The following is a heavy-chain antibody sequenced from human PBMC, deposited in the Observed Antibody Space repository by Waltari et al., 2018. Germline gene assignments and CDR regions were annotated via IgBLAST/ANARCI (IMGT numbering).Heavy chain of an antibody. CDR3: ARDFGGRNDY. D-gene: IGHD2-15*01. CDR2: INETGRTI. CDR1: GFTVSRNW. J-gene: IGHJ4*02. V-gene: IGHV3-74*01. Sequence: EVQVVESGGGLVQPGGSLRLSCAASGFTVSRNWMHWVRQAPGKGLELVSRINETGRTINYAGSVRGRFTISRDNTKNMLYLQISSLRAEDTAIYYCARDFGGRNDYWGQGTLVTVSS.